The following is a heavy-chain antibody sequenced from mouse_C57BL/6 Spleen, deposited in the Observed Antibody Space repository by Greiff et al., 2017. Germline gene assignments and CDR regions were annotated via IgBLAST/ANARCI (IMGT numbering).Heavy chain of an antibody. J-gene: IGHJ4*01. Sequence: LQESGAELVRPGASVTLSCKASGYTFTDYEMHWVKQTPVHGLEWIGAIDPETGGTAYNQKFKGKAILTADKSSSTAYMELRSLTSEDSAVYYRTRGVYDFYAMDYWGQGTRV. CDR1: GYTFTDYE. D-gene: IGHD2-3*01. V-gene: IGHV1-15*01. CDR2: IDPETGGT. CDR3: TRGVYDFYAMDY.